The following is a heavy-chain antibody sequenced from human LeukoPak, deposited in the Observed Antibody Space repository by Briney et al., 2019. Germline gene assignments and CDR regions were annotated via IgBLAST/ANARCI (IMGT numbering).Heavy chain of an antibody. J-gene: IGHJ6*02. Sequence: WASVKVSCKASGYTFTNYYMHWVRQAPGQGLEWMGWISGYNGNTKYAQKVQGRVTMTTDTSTSTAYMELRSLRSDDTAVYYCARGYSYGSDYYYGMDVWGQGTTVTVSS. D-gene: IGHD5-18*01. CDR2: ISGYNGNT. CDR3: ARGYSYGSDYYYGMDV. V-gene: IGHV1-18*04. CDR1: GYTFTNYY.